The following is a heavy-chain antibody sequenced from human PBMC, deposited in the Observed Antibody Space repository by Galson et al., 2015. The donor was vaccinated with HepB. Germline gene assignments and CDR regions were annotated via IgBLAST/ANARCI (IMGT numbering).Heavy chain of an antibody. J-gene: IGHJ6*02. D-gene: IGHD3-10*02. V-gene: IGHV3-7*03. CDR3: ARDLFGEWMDV. CDR2: IKQEGSEK. Sequence: SLRLSCAASGFTFSSYWMSWVRQAPGKGLEWVANIKQEGSEKYYVDSVKGRFTISRDNSKNSLYLQMNSLRAEDTAVYYCARDLFGEWMDVWGQGTTVTVSS. CDR1: GFTFSSYW.